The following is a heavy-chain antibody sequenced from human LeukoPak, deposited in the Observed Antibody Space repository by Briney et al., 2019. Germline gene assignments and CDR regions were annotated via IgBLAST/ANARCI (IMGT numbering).Heavy chain of an antibody. Sequence: GSLRLSCAASGFTFSSYAMSWIRQPPGKGLEWIGEINHSGSTNYNPSLKSRVTISVDTSKNQFSLKLSSVTAADTAVYYCASGTAAGRNWFDPWGQGTLVTVSS. D-gene: IGHD6-13*01. J-gene: IGHJ5*02. CDR1: GFTFSSYA. CDR3: ASGTAAGRNWFDP. CDR2: INHSGST. V-gene: IGHV4-34*01.